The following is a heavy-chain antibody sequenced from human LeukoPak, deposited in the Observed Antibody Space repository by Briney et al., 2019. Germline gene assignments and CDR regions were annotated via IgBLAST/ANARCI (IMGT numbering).Heavy chain of an antibody. V-gene: IGHV3-23*01. CDR3: AKGSSNWRDYYYFDY. CDR2: IGDSGGST. CDR1: GFTFSSYA. Sequence: GGSLRLSCAASGFTFSSYAVSWVRQAQGRGLAGASLIGDSGGSTQYADSVKGRYTISRDNSKNTLYLQMNSLRAEDTAVYYCAKGSSNWRDYYYFDYWGQGTLVTVSS. D-gene: IGHD6-13*01. J-gene: IGHJ4*02.